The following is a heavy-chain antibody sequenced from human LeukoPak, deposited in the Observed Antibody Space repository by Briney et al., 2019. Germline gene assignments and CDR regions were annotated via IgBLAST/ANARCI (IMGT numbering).Heavy chain of an antibody. CDR3: AKAGSRYDFWSGYDDAFDI. CDR2: IRYDGSNK. J-gene: IGHJ3*02. V-gene: IGHV3-30*02. CDR1: GFTFSSYG. Sequence: PGGSLRLSCAASGFTFSSYGMHWVRQAPGKRLEWVAFIRYDGSNKYYADSVKGRFTISRDNSKNTLYLQMNSLRAEDTAVYYCAKAGSRYDFWSGYDDAFDIWGQGTMVTVSS. D-gene: IGHD3-3*01.